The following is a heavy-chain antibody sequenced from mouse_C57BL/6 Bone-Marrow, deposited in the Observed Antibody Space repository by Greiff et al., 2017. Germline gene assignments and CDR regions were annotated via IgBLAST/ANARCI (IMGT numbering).Heavy chain of an antibody. J-gene: IGHJ3*01. Sequence: QVQLQQSGPELVKPGASVTISCKASGSAFSSSWMNWVKQRPGKGLEWIGRIYPGDGDTNYNGKFKGKATLTADKSSSTAYMQLSSLTSEDSAVYFCARGGYDAWFAYWGQGTLVTVSA. CDR2: IYPGDGDT. D-gene: IGHD2-2*01. CDR3: ARGGYDAWFAY. V-gene: IGHV1-82*01. CDR1: GSAFSSSW.